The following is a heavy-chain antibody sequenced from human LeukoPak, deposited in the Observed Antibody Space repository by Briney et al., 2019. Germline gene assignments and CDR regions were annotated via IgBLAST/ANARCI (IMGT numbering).Heavy chain of an antibody. V-gene: IGHV3-30*18. CDR1: GFTLSSYG. CDR2: ISYDGSNK. D-gene: IGHD1-26*01. J-gene: IGHJ4*02. Sequence: GGSLRLSCAASGFTLSSYGMHWVRQAPGKGLEWVAVISYDGSNKYYADSVKGRFTISRDNSKNTLYLQMNSLRAEDTAVYYCAKGVGVDFDYWGQGTLVTVSS. CDR3: AKGVGVDFDY.